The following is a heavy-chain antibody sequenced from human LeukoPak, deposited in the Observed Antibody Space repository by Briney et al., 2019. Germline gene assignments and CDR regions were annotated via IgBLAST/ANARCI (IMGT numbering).Heavy chain of an antibody. CDR2: INHSGST. J-gene: IGHJ4*02. CDR1: GGSISSGGYS. D-gene: IGHD3-10*01. V-gene: IGHV4-30-2*01. Sequence: PSQTLSLTCAVSGGSISSGGYSWGWLRQPPGTGLEWIGEINHSGSTNYNPSLKSRVTISVDTSKNQFSLKLSSVTAADTAVYYCARGSYYQLRYWGQGTLVTVSS. CDR3: ARGSYYQLRY.